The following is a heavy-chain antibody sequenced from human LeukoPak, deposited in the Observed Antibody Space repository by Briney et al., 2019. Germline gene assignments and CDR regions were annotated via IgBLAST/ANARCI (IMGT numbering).Heavy chain of an antibody. CDR2: IIPIFGTA. J-gene: IGHJ3*02. CDR1: GGTFSSYA. Sequence: VASVKVSCKASGGTFSSYAISWVRQAPGQGLEWIGGIIPIFGTANYAQKFQGRVTITADESASTASMALSSLRSEATDVYYCARGARGYSYDDAFDIWGQGTMVTVSS. V-gene: IGHV1-69*01. CDR3: ARGARGYSYDDAFDI. D-gene: IGHD5-18*01.